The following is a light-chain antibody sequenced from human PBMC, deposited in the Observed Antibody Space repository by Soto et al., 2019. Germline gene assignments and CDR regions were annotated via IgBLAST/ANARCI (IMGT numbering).Light chain of an antibody. CDR3: SSYTTSSTGV. CDR1: SSDVGGYNY. Sequence: QSALTQPASVSGSPGQSITISCTGSSSDVGGYNYVSWYQQHPGKAPKLLIYDVSNRPSGVSNRFSASKSGNTASLTISGLRAEDEADYYCSSYTTSSTGVFGGGTQLTVL. J-gene: IGLJ2*01. CDR2: DVS. V-gene: IGLV2-14*03.